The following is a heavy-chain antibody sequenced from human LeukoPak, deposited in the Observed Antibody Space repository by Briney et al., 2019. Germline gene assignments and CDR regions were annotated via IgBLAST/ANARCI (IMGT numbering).Heavy chain of an antibody. CDR3: ARDLGIAVAGPFDY. Sequence: PGGALRLSCAASGVTFSSYSMNWGREAPGGGLEGGSSISSSSSDIYYADSVKGGFTISRDNANNSLYLQMNSLRAEDTAVYYCARDLGIAVAGPFDYWGQGTLVTVSS. D-gene: IGHD6-19*01. V-gene: IGHV3-21*01. CDR1: GVTFSSYS. J-gene: IGHJ4*02. CDR2: ISSSSSDI.